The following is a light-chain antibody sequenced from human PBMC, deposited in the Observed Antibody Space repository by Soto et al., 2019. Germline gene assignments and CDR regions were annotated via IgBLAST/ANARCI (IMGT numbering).Light chain of an antibody. CDR2: DAS. CDR3: QQYNSYSPLT. CDR1: QVISSW. J-gene: IGKJ4*01. Sequence: DIQVTQSPSSVSASVGDRVTITCRASQVISSWLAWYQQKPGKAPKLLIYDASSLESGVPSRFSGSGSGTEFTLTISSLQPDDFATYYCQQYNSYSPLTFGGGTKVDIK. V-gene: IGKV1-5*01.